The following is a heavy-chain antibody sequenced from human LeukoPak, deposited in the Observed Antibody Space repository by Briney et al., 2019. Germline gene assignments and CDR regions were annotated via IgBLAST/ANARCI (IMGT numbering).Heavy chain of an antibody. CDR3: ARDGLDY. Sequence: PGRSLRLSCAASGFTFTSYYMHWVRQAPGQGLEWMGIINPSGGSTSYAQKFQGRVTMTRDTSTSTVYMELSSLRSEDTAVYYCARDGLDYWGQGTLVTVSS. J-gene: IGHJ4*02. V-gene: IGHV1-46*01. CDR1: GFTFTSYY. CDR2: INPSGGST.